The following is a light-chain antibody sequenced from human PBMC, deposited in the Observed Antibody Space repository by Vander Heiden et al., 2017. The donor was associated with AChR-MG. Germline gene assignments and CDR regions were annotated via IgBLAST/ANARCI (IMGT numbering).Light chain of an antibody. V-gene: IGKV1-33*01. CDR1: QDISNY. J-gene: IGKJ4*01. Sequence: DIQMTQSPSSQSASVGDRVTITCQASQDISNYLNWYQQKPGKAPKLLIYDASNLETGVPSRFSGSGSGTDFTFTISSLQPEDIATYYCQQEDNLLLTFGGGTKVEIK. CDR2: DAS. CDR3: QQEDNLLLT.